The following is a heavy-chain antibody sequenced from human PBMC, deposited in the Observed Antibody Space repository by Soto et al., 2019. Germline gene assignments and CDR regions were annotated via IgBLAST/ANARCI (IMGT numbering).Heavy chain of an antibody. CDR3: VRPWWVSARYPGYYFFGMDV. J-gene: IGHJ6*02. V-gene: IGHV1-69*12. CDR2: IIPIFGTA. D-gene: IGHD2-15*01. Sequence: QVQLVQSGAEVKKPGSSVKVSCKASGGTFSSYAISWVRQAPGQGLEWMGGIIPIFGTANYARKFRVRVTITADESPGTAYMEPSRVRSEDTAVYLCVRPWWVSARYPGYYFFGMDVWGQGITLTVS. CDR1: GGTFSSYA.